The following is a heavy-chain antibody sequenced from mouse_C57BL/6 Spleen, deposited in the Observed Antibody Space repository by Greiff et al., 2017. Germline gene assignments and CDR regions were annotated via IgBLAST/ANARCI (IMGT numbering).Heavy chain of an antibody. Sequence: VQLQESDAELVKPGASVKISCKVSGYTFTDPTIHWMKQRPEQGLEWIGYIYPRDGSTKYNEKFKGKATLTADKSSSTAYMQLTSLTSEDSAVYFCAREDYYGSSPAWFAYWGQGTLVTVSA. V-gene: IGHV1-78*01. J-gene: IGHJ3*01. CDR1: GYTFTDPT. CDR2: IYPRDGST. D-gene: IGHD1-1*01. CDR3: AREDYYGSSPAWFAY.